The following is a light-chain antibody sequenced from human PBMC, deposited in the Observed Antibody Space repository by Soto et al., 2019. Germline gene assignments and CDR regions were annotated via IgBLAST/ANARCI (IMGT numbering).Light chain of an antibody. CDR1: SSDVGGYNY. V-gene: IGLV2-14*01. J-gene: IGLJ2*01. Sequence: QSALTQPASVSGSPGQSITISCTRTSSDVGGYNYVSWYQQHPGKAPKLMIYDVSTRPLGVSKRFSGSKSGNTALLTISGLQSEDEADYYCSSYTSSSTVVFGGGTKVTVL. CDR3: SSYTSSSTVV. CDR2: DVS.